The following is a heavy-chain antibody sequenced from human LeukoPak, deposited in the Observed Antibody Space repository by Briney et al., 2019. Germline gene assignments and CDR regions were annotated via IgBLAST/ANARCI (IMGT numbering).Heavy chain of an antibody. V-gene: IGHV1-3*01. CDR1: GYTFTSYA. D-gene: IGHD2-2*02. J-gene: IGHJ4*02. CDR2: INAGNGNT. Sequence: ASVKVSCKASGYTFTSYAMHWVRQAPGQRLEWMGWINAGNGNTKYSQKFQGRVTMTEDTSTDTAYMELSSLRSEDTAVYYCAALGYCSSTSCYTFDYWGQGTLVTVSS. CDR3: AALGYCSSTSCYTFDY.